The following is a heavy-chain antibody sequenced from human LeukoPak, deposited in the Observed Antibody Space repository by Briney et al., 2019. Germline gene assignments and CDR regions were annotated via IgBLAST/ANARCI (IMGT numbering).Heavy chain of an antibody. CDR3: ATQNWNDGNWFDP. J-gene: IGHJ5*02. Sequence: PSETLSLTCTVSGGSISSGDYYWSWIRQPPGKGLEWIGYIYYSGSTYYNPSLKSRVTISVDTSKNQFSLKLSSVTAADTAVYYCATQNWNDGNWFDPWGQGTLVTVSS. D-gene: IGHD1-1*01. CDR1: GGSISSGDYY. CDR2: IYYSGST. V-gene: IGHV4-30-4*08.